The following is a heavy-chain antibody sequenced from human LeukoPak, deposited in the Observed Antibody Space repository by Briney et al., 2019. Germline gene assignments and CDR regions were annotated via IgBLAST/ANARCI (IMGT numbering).Heavy chain of an antibody. CDR3: ARDFPDNALFDL. J-gene: IGHJ4*02. V-gene: IGHV3-69-1*02. D-gene: IGHD2-8*01. Sequence: PEGSLRLSCEVSGFTFTDYSMHWVRQAPGKGLEWVSSITSTSRTIFYADSVEGRFTISRDNAKNTVSLEMNSLRTEDAAIYYCARDFPDNALFDLWGQGTLVSVSS. CDR1: GFTFTDYS. CDR2: ITSTSRTI.